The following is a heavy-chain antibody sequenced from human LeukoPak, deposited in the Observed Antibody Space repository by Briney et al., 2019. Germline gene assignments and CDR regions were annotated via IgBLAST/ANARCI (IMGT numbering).Heavy chain of an antibody. J-gene: IGHJ4*02. CDR2: ISSSSSTI. D-gene: IGHD6-13*01. CDR3: AREQRLVMSYM. CDR1: GFTFSNYN. Sequence: GGSLRLSCAASGFTFSNYNMNWVRQAPGKGLEGVSYISSSSSTIYYADSVKGRFTISRDNAKNSLYLQMNSRRAEDTAVYYCAREQRLVMSYMWGQGTLVTVSS. V-gene: IGHV3-48*01.